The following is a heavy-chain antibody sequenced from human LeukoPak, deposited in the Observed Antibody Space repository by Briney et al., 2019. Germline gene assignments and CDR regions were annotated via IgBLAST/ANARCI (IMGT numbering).Heavy chain of an antibody. CDR1: GFTFGDYA. CDR2: IRSKAYGETA. Sequence: GGSLRLSCTASGFTFGDYAMSWIRQAPGKGLEWVGFIRSKAYGETADYAASVEGRFTISRDDSKAIAYLQMDSLKTEDTAVYHCTRDRGAYNLYDYWGQGTLVTVSS. J-gene: IGHJ4*02. V-gene: IGHV3-49*03. CDR3: TRDRGAYNLYDY. D-gene: IGHD1-1*01.